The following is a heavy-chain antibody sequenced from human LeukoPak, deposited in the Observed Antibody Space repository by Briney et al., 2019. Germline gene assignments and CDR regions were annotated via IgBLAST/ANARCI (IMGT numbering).Heavy chain of an antibody. J-gene: IGHJ5*02. CDR3: ARDDPYGSGSLFWFDP. CDR2: ISAYNGNT. D-gene: IGHD3-10*01. Sequence: ASVKVSCKASGYTFTSYGIGWVRQAPGQGLEWMGWISAYNGNTNYAQKLQGRVTMTTDTSTSTAYMELRSLRSDDTAVYYCARDDPYGSGSLFWFDPWGQGTLVTVSS. CDR1: GYTFTSYG. V-gene: IGHV1-18*01.